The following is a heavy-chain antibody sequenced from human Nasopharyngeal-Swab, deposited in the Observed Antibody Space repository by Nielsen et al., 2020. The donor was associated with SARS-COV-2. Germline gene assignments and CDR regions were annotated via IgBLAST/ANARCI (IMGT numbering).Heavy chain of an antibody. Sequence: WIRKPPGKGLEWIGYIYYSGSTNYNPSLKSRVTISVDTSKNQFSLQLSSVTAADTAVYYCARVRTGYSSGWYLTEYFHHWGQGTLVTVSS. V-gene: IGHV4-59*01. CDR2: IYYSGST. CDR3: ARVRTGYSSGWYLTEYFHH. D-gene: IGHD6-19*01. J-gene: IGHJ1*01.